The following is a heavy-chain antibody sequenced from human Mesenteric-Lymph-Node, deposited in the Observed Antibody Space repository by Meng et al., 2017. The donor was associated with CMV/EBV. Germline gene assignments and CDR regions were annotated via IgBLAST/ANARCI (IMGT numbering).Heavy chain of an antibody. D-gene: IGHD3-22*01. CDR1: GCSISSSSYY. J-gene: IGHJ4*02. CDR2: IYYSGST. CDR3: ARDGDYYDSSGYNPFDY. V-gene: IGHV4-39*07. Sequence: QLQLQESGPGLVKPSETLSLPCTVSGCSISSSSYYWGWIRQPPGKGLEWIGSIYYSGSTYYNPSLKSRVTISVDTSKNQFSLKLSSVTAADTAVYYCARDGDYYDSSGYNPFDYWGQGTLVTVSS.